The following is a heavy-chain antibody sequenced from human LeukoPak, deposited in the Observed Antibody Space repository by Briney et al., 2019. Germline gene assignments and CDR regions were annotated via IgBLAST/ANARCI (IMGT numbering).Heavy chain of an antibody. J-gene: IGHJ4*02. D-gene: IGHD2-15*01. CDR3: AKGTVAAPDY. Sequence: QPGGSLRLSCAASGFTFSSYGMHWVRQAPGKGLEWVAFIRYDGSNKYYADSVKGRFTIPRDNSKNTLYLQMNSLRAEDTAVYYCAKGTVAAPDYWGQGTLVTVSS. CDR1: GFTFSSYG. CDR2: IRYDGSNK. V-gene: IGHV3-30*02.